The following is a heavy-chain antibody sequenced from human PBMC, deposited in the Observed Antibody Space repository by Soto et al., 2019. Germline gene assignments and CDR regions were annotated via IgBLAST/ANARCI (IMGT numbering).Heavy chain of an antibody. CDR1: GGSISSGGYS. J-gene: IGHJ4*02. D-gene: IGHD3-16*01. Sequence: SETLSLTCAVSGGSISSGGYSWSWIRQPPGKGLEWIGYIYHSGSTYYNPSLKSRVTISVDRSKNQFSLKLSSVTAADTAVYYCARVKGHHPFIRGFYYFDYWGQGTLVTVSS. V-gene: IGHV4-30-2*01. CDR2: IYHSGST. CDR3: ARVKGHHPFIRGFYYFDY.